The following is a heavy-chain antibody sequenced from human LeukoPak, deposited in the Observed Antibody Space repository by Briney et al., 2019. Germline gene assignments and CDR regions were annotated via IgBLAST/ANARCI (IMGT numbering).Heavy chain of an antibody. CDR3: ARAEGYCSSTSCYEAYYYFGMDV. D-gene: IGHD2-2*01. V-gene: IGHV3-33*01. J-gene: IGHJ6*02. CDR2: IWYDGSNK. CDR1: GFTFSSYG. Sequence: GGSLRLSCAASGFTFSSYGMHWVRQAPGKGLEWVAVIWYDGSNKDYADSVKGRFTISRDNSKNTLYLQMNSLRAEDTAMYYCARAEGYCSSTSCYEAYYYFGMDVWGQGTTVTVSS.